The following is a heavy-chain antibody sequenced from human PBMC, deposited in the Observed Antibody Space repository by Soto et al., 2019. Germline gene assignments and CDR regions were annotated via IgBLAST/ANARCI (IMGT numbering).Heavy chain of an antibody. CDR1: AFIFPGYG. D-gene: IGHD3-3*01. CDR3: ARDGVDGTAYFGYFDY. V-gene: IGHV3-33*01. Sequence: QVQLVESGGGVVQPGRSLRLSCAASAFIFPGYGMHWVRQSPGKGLEWVAVVRHDGSDIHYADSVKGRFIISRDNSKNTLYLQMNSLRAEDTAVYYCARDGVDGTAYFGYFDYWGQGTLVTVSS. CDR2: VRHDGSDI. J-gene: IGHJ4*02.